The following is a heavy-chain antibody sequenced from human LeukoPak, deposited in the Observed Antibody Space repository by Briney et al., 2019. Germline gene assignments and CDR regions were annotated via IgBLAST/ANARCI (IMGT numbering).Heavy chain of an antibody. V-gene: IGHV3-66*01. D-gene: IGHD4-17*01. CDR3: ARELTTVRDY. J-gene: IGHJ4*02. CDR2: IYSGGST. CDR1: GFTVSSNY. Sequence: GGSLRLSCAASGFTVSSNYMSWVRQAPGKGLEWVSVIYSGGSTYYADSVKGRFTISGDNSKNTLYLQMNSLRAEDTAVYYCARELTTVRDYWGQGTLVTVSS.